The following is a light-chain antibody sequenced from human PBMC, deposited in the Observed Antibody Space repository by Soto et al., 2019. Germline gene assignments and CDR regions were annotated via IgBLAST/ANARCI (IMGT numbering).Light chain of an antibody. J-gene: IGKJ2*01. CDR2: GAS. CDR3: QQYNNWPPPMYT. Sequence: EIVMTQSPATLSVPPGERATLSCRASQSVSSNLAWYQRKPGQAPRLLIYGASTRATGIPARFSGSGSGTEFTLTISSLQSEDFAVYYCQQYNNWPPPMYTFGQGTKVDIK. V-gene: IGKV3-15*01. CDR1: QSVSSN.